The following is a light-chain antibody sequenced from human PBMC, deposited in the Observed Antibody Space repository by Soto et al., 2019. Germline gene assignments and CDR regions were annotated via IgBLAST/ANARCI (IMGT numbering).Light chain of an antibody. V-gene: IGLV2-14*01. CDR2: EVS. J-gene: IGLJ2*01. CDR1: SRDVGGYNY. Sequence: QSALTQPASVSGSPGQSITISCTGTSRDVGGYNYVSWHQQHPGKAPKVIITEVSNRPSGVSNRFSGSKSGNTASLTISGLLAEDEADYYCSSYISSSTIVVFGGGTKLTVL. CDR3: SSYISSSTIVV.